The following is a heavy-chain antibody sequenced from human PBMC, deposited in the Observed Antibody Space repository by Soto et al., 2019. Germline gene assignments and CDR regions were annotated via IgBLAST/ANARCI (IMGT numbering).Heavy chain of an antibody. V-gene: IGHV4-30-4*01. CDR2: IYYSGST. D-gene: IGHD3-16*01. Sequence: QVQLQESGPGLVKPSQTLSLTCTVSGGSISSGDYYWSWIRQPPGKGLEWIGYIYYSGSTFYNPSLKNRVTISLDTSKIQFSLKLSSVTAADTAVYYGVREGGDNGFDPWGQGTLVTVSS. J-gene: IGHJ5*02. CDR3: VREGGDNGFDP. CDR1: GGSISSGDYY.